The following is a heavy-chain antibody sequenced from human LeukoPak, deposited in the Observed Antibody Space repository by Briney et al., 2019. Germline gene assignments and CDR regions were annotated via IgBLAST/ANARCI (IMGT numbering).Heavy chain of an antibody. CDR2: INHSGST. CDR1: GGSFSGYY. CDR3: ARHPGVVPASRTFDY. D-gene: IGHD2-2*01. J-gene: IGHJ4*02. V-gene: IGHV4-34*01. Sequence: SETLSLTCAVYGGSFSGYYWSWIRQPPGKGLEWIGEINHSGSTNYNPSLKSRVTISVDTSKNQFSLKLSSVTAADTAVYYCARHPGVVPASRTFDYWGQGTLVTVSS.